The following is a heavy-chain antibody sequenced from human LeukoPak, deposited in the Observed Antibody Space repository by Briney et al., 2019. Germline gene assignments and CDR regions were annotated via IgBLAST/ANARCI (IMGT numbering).Heavy chain of an antibody. Sequence: GGSLRLSCAASGFTFSSYWMSWVRQAPGKGLEWVANIKQDGSEKYYVDSVKGRFAISRDNAKNSLYLQMNSLRAEDTAVYYCARARTRGYSGYGEGYWGQGTLVTVSS. J-gene: IGHJ4*02. D-gene: IGHD5-12*01. V-gene: IGHV3-7*03. CDR1: GFTFSSYW. CDR3: ARARTRGYSGYGEGY. CDR2: IKQDGSEK.